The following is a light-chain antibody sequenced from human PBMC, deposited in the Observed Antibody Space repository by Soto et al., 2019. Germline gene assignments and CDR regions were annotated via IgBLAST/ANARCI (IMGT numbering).Light chain of an antibody. Sequence: QSALTQPASVSGSPGQSITISCTGTSSDVGSYNYVSWYQHHPGKAPKLMIYGVSNRPSGVSNRFSGSKSGNTASLTISGLQAEDEADYYCTSYTINTTLLFGGGTKLTVL. J-gene: IGLJ2*01. CDR1: SSDVGSYNY. CDR2: GVS. V-gene: IGLV2-14*01. CDR3: TSYTINTTLL.